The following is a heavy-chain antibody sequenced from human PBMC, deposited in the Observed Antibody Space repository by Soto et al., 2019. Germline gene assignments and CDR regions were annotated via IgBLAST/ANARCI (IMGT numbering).Heavy chain of an antibody. CDR3: ARGTTVETTDYGMDV. D-gene: IGHD4-4*01. CDR2: INPNSGGT. Sequence: KSLCSVRQAPGQGLEWMGWINPNSGGTNYAQKFQGWVTMTRDTSINTAYMELSRLRSDDTAVYYCARGTTVETTDYGMDVWGQGTTVTVSS. V-gene: IGHV1-2*04. J-gene: IGHJ6*02. CDR1: KS.